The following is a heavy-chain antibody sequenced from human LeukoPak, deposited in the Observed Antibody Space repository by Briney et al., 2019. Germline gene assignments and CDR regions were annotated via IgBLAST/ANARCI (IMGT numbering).Heavy chain of an antibody. J-gene: IGHJ4*02. CDR1: GYTFTGYY. Sequence: ASVKVSCKASGYTFTGYYMHWVRQAPGQGLEWMGWINPNSGGTSYAQKFQGRVTMTRDTSISTAYMELSRLRSDDTAVYYCARSDSSSLIYYFDYWGQGTLVTVSS. V-gene: IGHV1-2*02. CDR3: ARSDSSSLIYYFDY. D-gene: IGHD6-13*01. CDR2: INPNSGGT.